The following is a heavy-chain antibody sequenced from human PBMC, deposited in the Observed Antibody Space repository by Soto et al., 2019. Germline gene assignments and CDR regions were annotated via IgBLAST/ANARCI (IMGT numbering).Heavy chain of an antibody. J-gene: IGHJ5*02. CDR3: ERDVGPRRFLEFWFDP. V-gene: IGHV4-4*07. Sequence: SETLSLTCTVSGGSISSYYWRWIRQPAGKGLEWIGRIYTSGSTNYNPSLKSRVTMSVDTSKNQFSLKLSSVTAADTAVYYCERDVGPRRFLEFWFDPWGQGTLVTVSS. D-gene: IGHD3-3*01. CDR1: GGSISSYY. CDR2: IYTSGST.